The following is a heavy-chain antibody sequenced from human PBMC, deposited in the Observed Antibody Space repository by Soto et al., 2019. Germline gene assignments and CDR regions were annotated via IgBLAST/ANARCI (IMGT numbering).Heavy chain of an antibody. J-gene: IGHJ3*02. D-gene: IGHD3-3*01. CDR1: GFTFSSYS. Sequence: GGSLRLSCAASGFTFSSYSMNWVRQAPGKGLEWVSSISSSSSYIYYADSVKGRFTISRDNAKNSLYLQMNSLRAEDTAVYYCARDGLRFLEWPRDAFDIWGQGTMVTVSS. V-gene: IGHV3-21*01. CDR2: ISSSSSYI. CDR3: ARDGLRFLEWPRDAFDI.